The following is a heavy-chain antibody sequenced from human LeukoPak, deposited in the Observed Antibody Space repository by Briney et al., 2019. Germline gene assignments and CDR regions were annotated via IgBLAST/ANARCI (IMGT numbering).Heavy chain of an antibody. CDR2: INPNSGGT. J-gene: IGHJ4*02. Sequence: GASVKVSCKASGYTFTGYYIHWVRQAPGQGLEWMGWINPNSGGTNYAQKFQGRVTMTRDTSISTAYMELSRLRSDDTAVYYCARGCGDGYCYFVHWGQGTLVTVSS. D-gene: IGHD2-21*01. CDR3: ARGCGDGYCYFVH. CDR1: GYTFTGYY. V-gene: IGHV1-2*02.